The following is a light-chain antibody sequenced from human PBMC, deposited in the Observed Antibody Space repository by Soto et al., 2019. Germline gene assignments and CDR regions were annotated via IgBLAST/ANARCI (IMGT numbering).Light chain of an antibody. CDR2: LGS. V-gene: IGKV2-28*01. Sequence: DSVMTQFPLSLSVTPGEPASISCRSSQSLLHSDGYNYLDWYVQKPGQSPQLLIYLGSNRASGVPDRFSGSGSGTEFTLKISRVEAEDVGVYYCMQALRIREEFGQGIKVEIK. CDR3: MQALRIREE. J-gene: IGKJ1*01. CDR1: QSLLHSDGYNY.